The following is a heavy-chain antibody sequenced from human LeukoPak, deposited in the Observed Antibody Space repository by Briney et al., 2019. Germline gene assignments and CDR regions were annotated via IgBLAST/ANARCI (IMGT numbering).Heavy chain of an antibody. V-gene: IGHV3-23*01. CDR3: AKNVNGGNWYYFDH. CDR2: ISGSGVST. Sequence: GGSLRLSCAASGFTFNNYAVGWVRQAPGKGLEWVSAISGSGVSTYYADSVKGRFTISRDNSKTTLYLQMNSLRAEDTAVYYCAKNVNGGNWYYFDHWGQGTLVTVSS. CDR1: GFTFNNYA. J-gene: IGHJ4*02. D-gene: IGHD1-20*01.